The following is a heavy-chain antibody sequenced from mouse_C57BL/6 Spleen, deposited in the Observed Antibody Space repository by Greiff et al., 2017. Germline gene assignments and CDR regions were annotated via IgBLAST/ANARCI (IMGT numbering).Heavy chain of an antibody. CDR3: ARRAIVTYWYFDV. J-gene: IGHJ1*03. CDR1: GYTFTSYW. Sequence: QVQLQQPGAELVKPGASVKLSCKASGYTFTSYWMQWVKQRPGQGLEWIGEIDPSDSYTKYNQKLKGKATLTVDTSSCTAYMQLSSLTSEDSAVYYCARRAIVTYWYFDVWGTGTTVTVSS. CDR2: IDPSDSYT. V-gene: IGHV1-50*01. D-gene: IGHD2-5*01.